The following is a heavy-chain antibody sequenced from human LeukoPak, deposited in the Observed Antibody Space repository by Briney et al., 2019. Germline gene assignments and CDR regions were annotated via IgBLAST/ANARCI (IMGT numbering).Heavy chain of an antibody. Sequence: ASVKVSCKASGGTFSTYAISWVRQAPGQGLEWMGRINPNSGGTNYGQKFQGRVTMTRDTSISTAYMELSRLRSDDTAVYYCAMLSGYYDFWSGYPDYWGQGTLVTVSS. CDR3: AMLSGYYDFWSGYPDY. V-gene: IGHV1-2*06. D-gene: IGHD3-3*01. CDR1: GGTFSTYA. J-gene: IGHJ4*02. CDR2: INPNSGGT.